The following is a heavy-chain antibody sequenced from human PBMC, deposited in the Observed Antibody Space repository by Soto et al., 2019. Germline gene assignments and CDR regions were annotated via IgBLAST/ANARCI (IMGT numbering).Heavy chain of an antibody. D-gene: IGHD2-15*01. CDR1: GGSISSSSYY. CDR2: IYYSGST. Sequence: TLSLTCTASGGSISSSSYYWGWIRQPPGKGLEWIGSIYYSGSTYYNPSLKSRVTISVDTSKNQFSLKLSSVTAADTAVYYCARPSPRFCSGGSCLEFPDAFDIWGQGTMVTVSS. J-gene: IGHJ3*02. CDR3: ARPSPRFCSGGSCLEFPDAFDI. V-gene: IGHV4-39*01.